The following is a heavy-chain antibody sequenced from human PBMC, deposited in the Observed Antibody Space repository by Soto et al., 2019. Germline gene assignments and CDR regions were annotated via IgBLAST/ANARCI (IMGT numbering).Heavy chain of an antibody. D-gene: IGHD3-3*01. V-gene: IGHV3-53*01. Sequence: GGSLRLSCAASGFTVSSYYMSWVRQAPGKGLEWVSVLYSGGSTYYIDSVKGRFTISRDNSKNTLYLQMDSLRAEDSAVYYCAREQGNGFFHGAFDIWGQGTMVTVSS. CDR2: LYSGGST. CDR1: GFTVSSYY. CDR3: AREQGNGFFHGAFDI. J-gene: IGHJ3*02.